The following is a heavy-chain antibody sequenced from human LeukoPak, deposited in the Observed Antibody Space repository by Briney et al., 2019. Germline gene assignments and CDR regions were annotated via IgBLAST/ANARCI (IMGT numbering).Heavy chain of an antibody. CDR3: TRGYSGNGNFDC. D-gene: IGHD5-12*01. CDR1: GFTSNYW. Sequence: GGSLRLSCAAIGFTSNYWMHWVRQAPGKGLVWVSRISGDGSTTFYADSVKGRFTISRDNSKNTLYLQMNSLRAEDTAVYYCTRGYSGNGNFDCWGQGTLVTVSS. V-gene: IGHV3-74*01. J-gene: IGHJ4*02. CDR2: ISGDGSTT.